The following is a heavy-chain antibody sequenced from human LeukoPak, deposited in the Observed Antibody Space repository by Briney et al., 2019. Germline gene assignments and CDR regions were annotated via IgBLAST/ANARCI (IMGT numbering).Heavy chain of an antibody. J-gene: IGHJ1*01. CDR2: ISSSGSTI. Sequence: SLRLSCAASGFTLSSYEMNWVRQSPGKWLEGVSYISSSGSTIYYADSVKGRFTISRDNAKHSLYLHMNSLICEDTAVYHCARGQSRERYVQHCGQGDLVTVSS. V-gene: IGHV3-48*03. CDR1: GFTLSSYE. CDR3: ARGQSRERYVQH. D-gene: IGHD1-26*01.